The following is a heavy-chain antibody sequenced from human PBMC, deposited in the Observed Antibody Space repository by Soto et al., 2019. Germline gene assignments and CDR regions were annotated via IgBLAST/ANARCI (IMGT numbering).Heavy chain of an antibody. Sequence: GGSLRLSCAASGFTFSSYAMSWVRQAPEKGLEWVSAISGSGGSTYYADSVKGRFTISRDNSKNTLYLQMNSLRAEDTAVYYCASPLRRFLEWLFIYWGQGTLVTVSS. CDR3: ASPLRRFLEWLFIY. J-gene: IGHJ4*02. D-gene: IGHD3-3*01. V-gene: IGHV3-23*01. CDR1: GFTFSSYA. CDR2: ISGSGGST.